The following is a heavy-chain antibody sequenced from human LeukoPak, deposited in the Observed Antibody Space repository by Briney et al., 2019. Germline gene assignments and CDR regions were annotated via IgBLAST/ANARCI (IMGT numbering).Heavy chain of an antibody. J-gene: IGHJ1*01. Sequence: GESLKISCKGSGYSFTSYWIGWVRQMPGKGLEWMGIIYPGDSDTRYSPSSQGQVTISADKSISTAYLQWSSLKASDTAMYYCARHSGYYGSGSYFFYFQHWGQGTLVTVSS. V-gene: IGHV5-51*01. CDR2: IYPGDSDT. D-gene: IGHD3-10*01. CDR3: ARHSGYYGSGSYFFYFQH. CDR1: GYSFTSYW.